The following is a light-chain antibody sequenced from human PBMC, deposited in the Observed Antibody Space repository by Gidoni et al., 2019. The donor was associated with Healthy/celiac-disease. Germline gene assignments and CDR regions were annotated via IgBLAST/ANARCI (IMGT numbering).Light chain of an antibody. Sequence: IVMTQSPLSLPVTPGEPASISCRSSQSLLHSNGYNYLDWYLQKPGKSPQLLIYLGSNRASGGPERFSGSGSGTDFTLKISRVEAEDVGVYYGMQDLKNPRTFGQGTKVEIK. V-gene: IGKV2-28*01. CDR3: MQDLKNPRT. CDR1: QSLLHSNGYNY. CDR2: LGS. J-gene: IGKJ1*01.